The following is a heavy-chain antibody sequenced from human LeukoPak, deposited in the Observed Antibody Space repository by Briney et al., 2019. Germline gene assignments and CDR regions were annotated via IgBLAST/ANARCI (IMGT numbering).Heavy chain of an antibody. J-gene: IGHJ4*02. CDR2: INHSGST. CDR1: GYSISSGYY. CDR3: ARNAVARDDY. V-gene: IGHV4-38-2*01. D-gene: IGHD6-19*01. Sequence: PSETLSLTCAVSGYSISSGYYWGWIRQPPGKGLEWIGEINHSGSTNYNPSLKSRVTISVDTSKNQFSLKLSSVTAADTAVYYCARNAVARDDYWGQGTLVTVSS.